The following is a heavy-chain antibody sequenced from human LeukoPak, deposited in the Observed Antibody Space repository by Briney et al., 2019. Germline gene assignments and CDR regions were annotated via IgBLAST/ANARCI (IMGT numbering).Heavy chain of an antibody. V-gene: IGHV3-64*01. CDR1: GFTFSSYA. Sequence: GGSLRLSCAASGFTFSSYAMHWVRQAPGKGLEYVSAISSNGGSTYYANSVKGRFTISRDNSKNTLYLQMGSLRAEDMAVYYCARGYDFWSGYPAYYYYGMDVWGQGTTVTASS. CDR2: ISSNGGST. CDR3: ARGYDFWSGYPAYYYYGMDV. D-gene: IGHD3-3*01. J-gene: IGHJ6*02.